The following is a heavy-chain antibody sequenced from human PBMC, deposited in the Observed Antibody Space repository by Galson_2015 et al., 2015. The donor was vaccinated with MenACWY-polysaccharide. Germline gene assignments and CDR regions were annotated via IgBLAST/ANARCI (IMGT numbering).Heavy chain of an antibody. D-gene: IGHD3-22*01. CDR1: GDSVSSVTYY. J-gene: IGHJ5*02. V-gene: IGHV4-61*01. CDR2: MSYSGRA. CDR3: AREPTYDRSFGWFDP. Sequence: LSLTCTVSGDSVSSVTYYWGWLRQSPGKGLEWIGYMSYSGRANYNPSLRSRVPISIDTSKNQFSLSLTSVTAADSAMYYCAREPTYDRSFGWFDPWGQGTLVTVSS.